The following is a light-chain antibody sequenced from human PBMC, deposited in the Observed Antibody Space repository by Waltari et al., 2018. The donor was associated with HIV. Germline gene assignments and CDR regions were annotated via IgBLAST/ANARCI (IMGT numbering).Light chain of an antibody. V-gene: IGLV2-14*01. CDR1: SSDVGDYNY. CDR3: SSYTSSNTLVV. J-gene: IGLJ2*01. Sequence: QSALTQPASVSVSPGQSLTIPCTGTSSDVGDYNYVSWYQQRPGQAPKLIIYEVSHRPSGVSNRFSGSKSGNTASLTISGLQAEDEADYFCSSYTSSNTLVVFGGGTKLTVL. CDR2: EVS.